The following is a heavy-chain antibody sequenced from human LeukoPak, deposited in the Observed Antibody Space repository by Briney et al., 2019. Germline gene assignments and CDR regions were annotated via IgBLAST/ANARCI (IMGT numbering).Heavy chain of an antibody. CDR1: GYTFTSYY. CDR3: ASSPRITMVRGAGDFDY. J-gene: IGHJ4*02. D-gene: IGHD3-10*01. Sequence: ASVKVPCKASGYTFTSYYMHWVRQAPGQGLEWMGIINPSGGSTSYAQKFQGRVTMTRDTSTSTVYMELSSLRSEDTAVYYCASSPRITMVRGAGDFDYWGQGTLVTVSS. CDR2: INPSGGST. V-gene: IGHV1-46*01.